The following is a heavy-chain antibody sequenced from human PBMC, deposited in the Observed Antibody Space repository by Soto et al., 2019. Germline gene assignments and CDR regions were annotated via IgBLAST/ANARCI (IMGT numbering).Heavy chain of an antibody. V-gene: IGHV3-23*01. CDR3: AKDVRSSFRKNGHRYLHSF. CDR2: ISGSGGST. CDR1: AFTFISYA. D-gene: IGHD3-10*02. J-gene: IGHJ4*02. Sequence: RRSLRLSCAASAFTFISYAMSWVLQAPGKGLEWVSAISGSGGSTYYADSVKGRFTISRDNSKNTLYLQMNSLRAEDTAVYYCAKDVRSSFRKNGHRYLHSFWSQG.